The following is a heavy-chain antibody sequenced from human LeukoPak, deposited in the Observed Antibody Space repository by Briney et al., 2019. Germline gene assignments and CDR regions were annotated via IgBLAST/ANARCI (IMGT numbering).Heavy chain of an antibody. CDR3: GSYYDGNSGGFDY. J-gene: IGHJ4*02. CDR2: ARNKANSYTT. CDR1: GFTFSDHY. V-gene: IGHV3-72*01. Sequence: GGSLRLSCAASGFTFSDHYMDWVRQPPGKGLEWVGRARNKANSYTTAYAASVKGRLTISRDDSKNSLYLQMNSLKTEDTAVYYCGSYYDGNSGGFDYWGQGTLVTVSS. D-gene: IGHD4-23*01.